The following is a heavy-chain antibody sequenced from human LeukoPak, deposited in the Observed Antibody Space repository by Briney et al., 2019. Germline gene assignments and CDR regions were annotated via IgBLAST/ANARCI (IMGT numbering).Heavy chain of an antibody. J-gene: IGHJ4*02. V-gene: IGHV3-74*01. CDR2: INADGSST. CDR3: ATDGSPGY. Sequence: GGSLRLSCAVSGFTFSRDWVHWVRQAPGKGLVWVSRINADGSSTSYADSVKGRFTVPRDNAKNTLYLQMNSLRAEDTAVYYCATDGSPGYWGQGTLVTVSS. CDR1: GFTFSRDW.